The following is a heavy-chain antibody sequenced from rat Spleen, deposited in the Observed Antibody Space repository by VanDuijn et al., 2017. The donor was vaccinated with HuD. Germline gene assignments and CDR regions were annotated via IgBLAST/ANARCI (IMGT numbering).Heavy chain of an antibody. J-gene: IGHJ4*01. Sequence: EVQLVESGGGLVQPGRSMKLSCAASGFTFSTFPMAWVRQAPTKGLEWVATIGSSGGSIFYRDSVKGRFTISRDNAKSTLYLQMNSLRSEDTATYYCAKEANYGGLMDAWGQGASVTVSS. CDR1: GFTFSTFP. V-gene: IGHV5-46*01. D-gene: IGHD1-11*01. CDR2: IGSSGGSI. CDR3: AKEANYGGLMDA.